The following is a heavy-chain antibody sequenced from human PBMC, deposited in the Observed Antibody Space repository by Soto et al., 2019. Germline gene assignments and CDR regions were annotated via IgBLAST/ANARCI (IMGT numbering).Heavy chain of an antibody. CDR3: VHLSGSLYHYYGLDV. D-gene: IGHD1-26*01. CDR1: GASVSSSNHY. Sequence: LSLTCTVSGASVSSSNHYWSWVRQPPGKGLEWIGYVYYSGSTNSNPSLKSRVTLSLDTSRSQFSLKLNSVTAAATAVYYCVHLSGSLYHYYGLDVWGQGTTVTVSS. V-gene: IGHV4-61*01. J-gene: IGHJ6*02. CDR2: VYYSGST.